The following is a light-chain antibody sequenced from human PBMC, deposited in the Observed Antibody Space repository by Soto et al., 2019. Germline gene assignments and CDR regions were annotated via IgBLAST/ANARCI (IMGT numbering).Light chain of an antibody. V-gene: IGKV3-20*01. CDR2: RSS. CDR1: QDISSRD. J-gene: IGKJ2*01. CDR3: QKYDTSPYT. Sequence: EVVLTQSPGTLSLSPGERASLSCRASQDISSRDLAWYQQRAGQAPRLLIYRSSARATGIPERFSASGSGTDFTLTISRLEPEDSAVYFCQKYDTSPYTFGQGTKLEIK.